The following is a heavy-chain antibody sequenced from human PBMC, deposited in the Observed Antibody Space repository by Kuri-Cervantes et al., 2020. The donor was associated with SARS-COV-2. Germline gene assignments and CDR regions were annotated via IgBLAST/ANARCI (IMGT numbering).Heavy chain of an antibody. V-gene: IGHV4-59*01. CDR2: AYYSRST. Sequence: SETLSLTCTVSGGSITSFYWSWIRQPPGKGLEWIGYAYYSRSTNYNPSLKTRVTISVDTSKNQFSLRLSSVTAADTAVYYCARGTLGADCWGQGTLVTVSS. D-gene: IGHD3-16*01. J-gene: IGHJ4*02. CDR3: ARGTLGADC. CDR1: GGSITSFY.